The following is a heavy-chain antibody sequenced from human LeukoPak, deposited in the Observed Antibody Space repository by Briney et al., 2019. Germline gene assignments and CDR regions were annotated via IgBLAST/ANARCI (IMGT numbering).Heavy chain of an antibody. D-gene: IGHD2-21*01. J-gene: IGHJ4*02. CDR2: IHSSGST. V-gene: IGHV4-4*07. Sequence: SETLSLTCTVTLDSINNFSWTWIRQTAGEGLEWIGRIHSSGSTNYNPSLKSRVTISVDTSKNQFSLRVSSVTAADTAVYYCARHLNNCGDDCYIFDYWGQGTLVTVSS. CDR1: LDSINNFS. CDR3: ARHLNNCGDDCYIFDY.